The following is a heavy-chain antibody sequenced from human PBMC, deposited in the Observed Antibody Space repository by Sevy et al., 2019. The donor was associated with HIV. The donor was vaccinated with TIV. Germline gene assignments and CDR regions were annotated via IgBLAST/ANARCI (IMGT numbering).Heavy chain of an antibody. CDR2: ISSNGGST. J-gene: IGHJ4*02. CDR1: GFTFSSYA. CDR3: ARDGIAPSSFLRQRNRAGRLNYFDY. D-gene: IGHD6-13*01. V-gene: IGHV3-64*01. Sequence: QLGGSLRLSCAASGFTFSSYAMHWVRQAPGKGLEYVSAISSNGGSTYYANSVKGRFTISRDNSKNTLYLQMGSLRAEDMAVYYCARDGIAPSSFLRQRNRAGRLNYFDYWGQGTLVTVSS.